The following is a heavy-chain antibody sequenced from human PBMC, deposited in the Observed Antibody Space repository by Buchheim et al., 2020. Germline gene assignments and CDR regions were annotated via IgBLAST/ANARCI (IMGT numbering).Heavy chain of an antibody. CDR2: INSDGSTT. J-gene: IGHJ4*02. Sequence: EVQLVESGGGLVQPGGSLRLSCAASGFTFSSYWMHWVRHAQGQGLVRVSRINSDGSTTNYADSVKGRFTISRDNARSTLFLQMNGLGAEDTAVYYCARSPQYCSIASCSTGHWGQGTL. V-gene: IGHV3-74*01. D-gene: IGHD2-2*01. CDR1: GFTFSSYW. CDR3: ARSPQYCSIASCSTGH.